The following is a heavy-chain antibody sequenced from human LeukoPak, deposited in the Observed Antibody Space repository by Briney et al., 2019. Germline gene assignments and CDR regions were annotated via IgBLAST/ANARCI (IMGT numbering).Heavy chain of an antibody. D-gene: IGHD3-22*01. Sequence: SETLSLTCTVSGGSISSYYGSWIRQPPGKGLEWIGYIYYSGSTNYNPSLKSRVTISVDTSKNQFSLKLSSVTAADTAVYYCARAKRMGYYYDSSGLIDYWGHGTLVTVSS. CDR3: ARAKRMGYYYDSSGLIDY. CDR2: IYYSGST. V-gene: IGHV4-59*01. CDR1: GGSISSYY. J-gene: IGHJ4*01.